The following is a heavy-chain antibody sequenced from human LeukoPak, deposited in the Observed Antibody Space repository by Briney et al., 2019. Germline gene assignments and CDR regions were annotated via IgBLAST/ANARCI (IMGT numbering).Heavy chain of an antibody. D-gene: IGHD3-22*01. CDR3: ANSDSSGYYEY. V-gene: IGHV3-30*18. CDR1: GFTFSSYG. Sequence: GGSLRLSCVASGFTFSSYGMHWVRRAPGKGLEWVAVISYHGRDKYYPDSVKGRFTISRDNSKNTLYLQMNSLRVEDTAVYYCANSDSSGYYEYWGQGTLVTVSS. CDR2: ISYHGRDK. J-gene: IGHJ4*02.